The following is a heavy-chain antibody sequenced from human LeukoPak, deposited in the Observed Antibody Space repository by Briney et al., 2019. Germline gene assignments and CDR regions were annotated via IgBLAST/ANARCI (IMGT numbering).Heavy chain of an antibody. CDR1: GGSISSYY. J-gene: IGHJ4*02. V-gene: IGHV4-59*01. Sequence: NPSETLSLTCTVSGGSISSYYWSWLRQPQGEGLEWFGYIYYSGSTNYNPSLKSRVTISVNTSKNQFSLRLTSVTAADTAVYYCVRGRSAFPGNFDFWGQGTLVTVSS. CDR3: VRGRSAFPGNFDF. D-gene: IGHD3-10*01. CDR2: IYYSGST.